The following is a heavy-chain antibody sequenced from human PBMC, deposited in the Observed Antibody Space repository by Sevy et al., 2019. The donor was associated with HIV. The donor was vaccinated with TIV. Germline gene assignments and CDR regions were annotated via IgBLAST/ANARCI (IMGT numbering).Heavy chain of an antibody. CDR3: ARDRGYYYYGMDV. CDR1: EFSFNNHG. Sequence: GGSLRLSCAASEFSFNNHGMHWVRQAPGKGLERVAVLWYDGTNKRYADSVKGRFTISRDNSKNTLYLQMNSLRAEDTGVYYCARDRGYYYYGMDVWGQGTTVTVSS. V-gene: IGHV3-33*01. CDR2: LWYDGTNK. J-gene: IGHJ6*02.